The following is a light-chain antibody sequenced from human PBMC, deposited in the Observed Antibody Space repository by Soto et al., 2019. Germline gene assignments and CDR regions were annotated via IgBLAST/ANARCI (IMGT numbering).Light chain of an antibody. Sequence: EIVLTQSPGTLSLSPGERATLSCRASQSVGSNYLAWYQQKPGQAPRLLIYGASSRATGIPDRFSGSGSGTDFTLTINSLEPEDFAVYYCQRCSSSPFTFGRGTKVDIK. CDR2: GAS. CDR1: QSVGSNY. V-gene: IGKV3-20*01. CDR3: QRCSSSPFT. J-gene: IGKJ3*01.